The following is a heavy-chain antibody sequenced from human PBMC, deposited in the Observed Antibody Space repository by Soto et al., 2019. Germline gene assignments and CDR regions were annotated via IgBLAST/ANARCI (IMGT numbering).Heavy chain of an antibody. D-gene: IGHD2-15*01. CDR1: GYTFTIDV. V-gene: IGHV1-3*01. CDR3: ARGIASGHPQYFQH. Sequence: ASVKVSCKASGYTFTIDVMHWVRQAPGQRLEWMGWINAGNGNTKYSQNFQGRVTITRDTSASTAYMEVSSLRSEDTAVYYCARGIASGHPQYFQHWGQGTLVTVSS. CDR2: INAGNGNT. J-gene: IGHJ1*01.